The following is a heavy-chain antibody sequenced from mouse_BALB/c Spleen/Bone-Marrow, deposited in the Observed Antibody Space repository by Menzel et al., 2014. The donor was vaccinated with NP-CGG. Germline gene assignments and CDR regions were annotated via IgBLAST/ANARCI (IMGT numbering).Heavy chain of an antibody. V-gene: IGHV5-6-5*01. CDR3: ARGEIYYYGSTHYFDY. D-gene: IGHD1-1*01. CDR2: ITRGGNT. Sequence: EVQLVESGGGLVKPGGSLKLSCAASGFTFSSYVMSWVRQTPEKRLEWVASITRGGNTYYPDSVKGRFTISRDNARDILYLQMSSLRSEDTAMYYCARGEIYYYGSTHYFDYWGQGTTLTVSS. J-gene: IGHJ2*01. CDR1: GFTFSSYV.